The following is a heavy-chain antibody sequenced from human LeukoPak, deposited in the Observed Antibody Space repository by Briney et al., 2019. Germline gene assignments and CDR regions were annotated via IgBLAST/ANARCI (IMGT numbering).Heavy chain of an antibody. V-gene: IGHV4-59*01. CDR1: GGSISAYY. Sequence: PSETLSLTCTVSGGSISAYYWSWIRQPPGKGLEWIGYIYYSGSTNYNPSLKSRVTISVDTSKNQFSLKLSSVTAADTAVYYCARDAGRGATFDYWGQGTLVTVSP. J-gene: IGHJ4*02. D-gene: IGHD1-26*01. CDR2: IYYSGST. CDR3: ARDAGRGATFDY.